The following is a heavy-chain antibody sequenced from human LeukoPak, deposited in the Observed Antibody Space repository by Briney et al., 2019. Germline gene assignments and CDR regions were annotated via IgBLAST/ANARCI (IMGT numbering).Heavy chain of an antibody. CDR1: GYTFTSNY. D-gene: IGHD3-9*01. CDR3: ARGIGRYFDWLPQSYYFDY. Sequence: ASVKVSCKAFGYTFTSNYMHWVRQAPGQGPEWMGVISPSGGSTTYAQKFQGRVTLTRDMSTSTDYLELSSLRSEDTAVYYCARGIGRYFDWLPQSYYFDYWGQGTLVTVSS. J-gene: IGHJ4*02. CDR2: ISPSGGST. V-gene: IGHV1-46*01.